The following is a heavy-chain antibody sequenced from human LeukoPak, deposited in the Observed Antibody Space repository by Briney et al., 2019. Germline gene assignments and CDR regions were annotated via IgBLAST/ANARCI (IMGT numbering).Heavy chain of an antibody. J-gene: IGHJ6*02. CDR3: AGGGYSYRLHGMDV. V-gene: IGHV1-46*01. CDR2: INPSGGST. D-gene: IGHD5-18*01. Sequence: ASARVSCKAAGYTFTSYYMHWVRQAPGQGLEWMGIINPSGGSTSYAQKFQGRATMTRDTSTSTVYMELSSLRSEDTAVYYCAGGGYSYRLHGMDVWGQGTTVTVPS. CDR1: GYTFTSYY.